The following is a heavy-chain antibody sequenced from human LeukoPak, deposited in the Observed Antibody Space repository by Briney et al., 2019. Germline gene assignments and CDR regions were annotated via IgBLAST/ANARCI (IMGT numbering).Heavy chain of an antibody. CDR1: GVSFSGYY. CDR2: INHSGST. Sequence: SETLSLTCAVYGVSFSGYYWSWLRQPPGKGLEWIGEINHSGSTNYNPSLKSRVTISVDTSKNQFSLKLSSVTAADTAVYYCARGKGQDAFDIWGQGTMVTVSS. CDR3: ARGKGQDAFDI. V-gene: IGHV4-34*01. J-gene: IGHJ3*02.